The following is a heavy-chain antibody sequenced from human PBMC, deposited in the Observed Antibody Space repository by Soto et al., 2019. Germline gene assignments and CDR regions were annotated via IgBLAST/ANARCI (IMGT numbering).Heavy chain of an antibody. V-gene: IGHV1-69*01. D-gene: IGHD3-10*01. CDR3: ATSGGAYYYGSGSYPPFDY. Sequence: QVQLVQSGAEVKKPGSSVKVSCKASGGTFSSYAISWVRQAPGQGLEWMGGIIPIFGTANYAQKFQGRVTITADEPTSTAYMELSSLRSEDTAVYYCATSGGAYYYGSGSYPPFDYWGQGTLVTVSS. J-gene: IGHJ4*02. CDR2: IIPIFGTA. CDR1: GGTFSSYA.